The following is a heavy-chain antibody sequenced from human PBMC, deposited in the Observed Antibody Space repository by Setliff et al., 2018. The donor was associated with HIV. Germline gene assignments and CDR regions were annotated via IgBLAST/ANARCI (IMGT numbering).Heavy chain of an antibody. V-gene: IGHV1-2*04. J-gene: IGHJ6*02. CDR3: ARCRGTRYFDWLPMDV. D-gene: IGHD3-9*01. Sequence: ASVKVSCKASGYTFTGYYMHWVRQAPGQGLEWMGWINPNSGGTNYAQKFQGWVTMTRDTSISTAYMELSSLRSEDTAVYYCARCRGTRYFDWLPMDVWGQGTTVTVSS. CDR1: GYTFTGYY. CDR2: INPNSGGT.